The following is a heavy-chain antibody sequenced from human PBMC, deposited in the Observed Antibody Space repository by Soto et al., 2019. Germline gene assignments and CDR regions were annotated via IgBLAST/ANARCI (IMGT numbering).Heavy chain of an antibody. Sequence: SXSLYLTWSVYGGSLSCYYWSWIRQPPWKGLEWIGEINHSGSTNYNPSLKSRVTISVDTSKNQFSLKLSSVTAADTAVYYCARGGIYYDSSGYYLDYYYYYGMDVWGQGTTVTVSS. J-gene: IGHJ6*02. CDR1: GGSLSCYY. D-gene: IGHD3-22*01. CDR3: ARGGIYYDSSGYYLDYYYYYGMDV. V-gene: IGHV4-34*01. CDR2: INHSGST.